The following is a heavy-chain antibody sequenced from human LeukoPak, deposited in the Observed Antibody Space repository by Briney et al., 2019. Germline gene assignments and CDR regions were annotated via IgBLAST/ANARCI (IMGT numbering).Heavy chain of an antibody. J-gene: IGHJ4*02. CDR3: ARGHYDVLAASYKWTPDY. CDR1: GFTFSSYW. V-gene: IGHV3-21*01. Sequence: PGGSLRLSCAASGFTFSSYWMHWVRQAPGKGLVWVSSITSGGDYIYYADSVKGRFTTSRDNAKNSLSLQLNSLRVEDTAVYYCARGHYDVLAASYKWTPDYWGQGTLVTVSS. CDR2: ITSGGDYI. D-gene: IGHD3-9*01.